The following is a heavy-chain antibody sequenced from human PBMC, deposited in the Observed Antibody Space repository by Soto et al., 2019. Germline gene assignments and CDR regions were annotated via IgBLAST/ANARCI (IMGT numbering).Heavy chain of an antibody. CDR2: IKSKTDGGTT. Sequence: EVQLVESGGGLVKPGGSLRLSCAASGFTFSNAWMSWVRQAPGKGLEWVGRIKSKTDGGTTDYAAPVKGRFTISRDDSKNXMNLQXXTXXXXXXXXXXXXXXXXXXXXXXXXXXXXVSAHDYWGQGTLVTVSS. CDR3: XXXXXXXXXXXXXXXXXVSAHDY. J-gene: IGHJ4*02. CDR1: GFTFSNAW. V-gene: IGHV3-15*01. D-gene: IGHD2-8*01.